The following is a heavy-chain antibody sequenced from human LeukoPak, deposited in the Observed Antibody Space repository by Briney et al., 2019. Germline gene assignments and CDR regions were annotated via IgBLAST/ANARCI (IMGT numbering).Heavy chain of an antibody. CDR2: IYYSGST. V-gene: IGHV4-30-4*08. Sequence: SETLSLTCTVSGGSISSGDYYWSWIRQPPGKGLEWIGYIYYSGSTYYNPSLKSRVTISVDTSKNQFSLKLCSVTAADTAVYYCARGVPAAFNWFDPWGQGTLVTVSS. CDR1: GGSISSGDYY. J-gene: IGHJ5*02. CDR3: ARGVPAAFNWFDP. D-gene: IGHD2-2*01.